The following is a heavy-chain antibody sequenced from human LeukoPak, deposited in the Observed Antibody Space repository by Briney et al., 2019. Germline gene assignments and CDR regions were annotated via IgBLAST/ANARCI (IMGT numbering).Heavy chain of an antibody. CDR2: INPNSGGT. Sequence: GASVKVSCKASGYTSTGYYMHWVRQAPGQGLEWMGWINPNSGGTNYAQKFQGRVTMTRDTSISTAYMELSRLRSDDTAVYYCARDWGYGSSWNYYYYYMDVWGKGTTVTVSS. J-gene: IGHJ6*03. CDR1: GYTSTGYY. V-gene: IGHV1-2*02. CDR3: ARDWGYGSSWNYYYYYMDV. D-gene: IGHD6-13*01.